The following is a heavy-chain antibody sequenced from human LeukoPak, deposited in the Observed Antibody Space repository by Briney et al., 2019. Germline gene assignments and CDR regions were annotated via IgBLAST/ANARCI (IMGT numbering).Heavy chain of an antibody. Sequence: VSVTVSCQASGYTLPSYGISWVRLAPAHAREGMGWISAYNGYTNCAQKLQGKVTMTTDTSTSTAHMQPKSLLSDHRAVYYCSIAIRFLEGLLLPSDDNWFDRWGQGTLVTVSS. CDR2: ISAYNGYT. CDR3: SIAIRFLEGLLLPSDDNWFDR. CDR1: GYTLPSYG. D-gene: IGHD3-3*01. V-gene: IGHV1-18*01. J-gene: IGHJ5*02.